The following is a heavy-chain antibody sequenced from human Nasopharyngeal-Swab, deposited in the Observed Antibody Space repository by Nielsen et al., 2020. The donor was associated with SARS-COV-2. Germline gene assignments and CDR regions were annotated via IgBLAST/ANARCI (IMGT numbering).Heavy chain of an antibody. V-gene: IGHV1-2*06. Sequence: ASVKVSCKASGYFFTDYYMHWVRQAPGQGLEWMGRINPYSGDTKYAQNFQGRVTVTRDTSINTAYVELSSLTFDDTAVYYCVRDDGDVPGITGSGPPGGFWGQGTLVTVSS. D-gene: IGHD6-13*01. CDR1: GYFFTDYY. CDR3: VRDDGDVPGITGSGPPGGF. J-gene: IGHJ4*02. CDR2: INPYSGDT.